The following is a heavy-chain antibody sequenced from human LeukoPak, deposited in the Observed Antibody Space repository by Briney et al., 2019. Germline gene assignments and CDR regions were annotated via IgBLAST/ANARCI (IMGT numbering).Heavy chain of an antibody. Sequence: GGSLRPSCAASGFTFDDYAMYWVRQAPGKGLEWVSGISWNSGSIGYADSVKGRFTISRDNAKNSLYLQMNSLRAEDTALYYCAKDIMLGEDYYYYYGMDVWGQGATVTVSS. V-gene: IGHV3-9*01. CDR2: ISWNSGSI. D-gene: IGHD3-16*01. CDR1: GFTFDDYA. J-gene: IGHJ6*02. CDR3: AKDIMLGEDYYYYYGMDV.